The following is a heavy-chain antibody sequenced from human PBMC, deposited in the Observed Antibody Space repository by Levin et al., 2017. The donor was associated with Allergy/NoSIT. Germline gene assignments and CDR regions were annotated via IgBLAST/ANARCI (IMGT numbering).Heavy chain of an antibody. D-gene: IGHD2-8*01. CDR1: GYIFSKSA. J-gene: IGHJ4*02. Sequence: GESLKISCKASGYIFSKSAIHWVRQAPGQRLEWMGWINGGNGDTKSSQKFQDRVTITRDTSASAVYMELSSLRSEDTAVYYCARRADGFCTRNRCPTPFDYWGQGTLVTVSS. V-gene: IGHV1-3*01. CDR2: INGGNGDT. CDR3: ARRADGFCTRNRCPTPFDY.